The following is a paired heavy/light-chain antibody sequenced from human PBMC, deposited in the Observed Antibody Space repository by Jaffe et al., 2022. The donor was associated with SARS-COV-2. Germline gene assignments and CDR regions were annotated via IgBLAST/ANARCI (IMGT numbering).Light chain of an antibody. CDR1: QSVSSSY. V-gene: IGKV3-20*01. J-gene: IGKJ4*01. CDR2: GAS. CDR3: QQYGSSGLT. Sequence: EVVLTQSPGTLSVSPGERATLSCRASQSVSSSYLAWYQQKPGQAPRLLIYGASSRATGIPDRFSGSGSGTDFIFTISRLEPEDFAVYYCQQYGSSGLTFGGGTKVEIK.
Heavy chain of an antibody. D-gene: IGHD3-10*01. CDR2: IIPIFGTS. J-gene: IGHJ6*03. CDR3: ARVGRITMVRGANYYYYMDV. CDR1: GGTFSSYA. V-gene: IGHV1-69*01. Sequence: QVQLVQSGAEVKKPGSSVKVSCKVSGGTFSSYAFSWVRQAPGQGLEWVGDIIPIFGTSNYAQKFQGRVTITADESTSTAYMELSSLRSEDTAVYYCARVGRITMVRGANYYYYMDVWGKGSTVTVSS.